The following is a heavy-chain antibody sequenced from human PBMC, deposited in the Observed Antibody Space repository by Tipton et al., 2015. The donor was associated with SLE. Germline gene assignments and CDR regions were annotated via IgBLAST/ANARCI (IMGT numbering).Heavy chain of an antibody. V-gene: IGHV4-30-2*01. D-gene: IGHD3-3*01. CDR1: GGSISSGGYS. CDR2: IYHSGST. J-gene: IGHJ5*02. Sequence: TLSLTCAVSGGSISSGGYSWSWIRQPPGKGLEWIGYIYHSGSTYYNPSLKSRVTISVDRSKNQFSLKLSSVTAADTAVYYCARGSYDFWSGYHNWFDPWGQGTLVTVSS. CDR3: ARGSYDFWSGYHNWFDP.